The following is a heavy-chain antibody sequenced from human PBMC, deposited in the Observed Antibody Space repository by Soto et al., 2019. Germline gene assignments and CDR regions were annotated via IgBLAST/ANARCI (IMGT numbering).Heavy chain of an antibody. CDR2: IRGSGDST. Sequence: EVQLLESGGGLVQPGGSLRLSCAASGFTFSSYAMSWVRQAPGKGLEWVSAIRGSGDSTYYADSVQGRFTISRDNSKNMLYLQMSSLRAEDTAVYYCANRAAEESCCSSASCFLIAFDIWGQGTMVTVSS. V-gene: IGHV3-23*01. D-gene: IGHD2-2*01. CDR1: GFTFSSYA. CDR3: ANRAAEESCCSSASCFLIAFDI. J-gene: IGHJ3*02.